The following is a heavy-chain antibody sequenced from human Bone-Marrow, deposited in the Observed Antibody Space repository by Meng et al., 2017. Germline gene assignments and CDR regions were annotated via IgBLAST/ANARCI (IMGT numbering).Heavy chain of an antibody. CDR2: IYPGDSDT. D-gene: IGHD1-26*01. J-gene: IGHJ4*02. V-gene: IGHV5-51*01. Sequence: GGSLRFSCKGYGYIFTKNWVAWVRQMPGKGLEWMGIIYPGDSDTRYSPSFQGQVTISANKSTTTAYLRWSSLKASDTAMHYYARHMNGSYHTGLGHWGQGTLVTVSS. CDR3: ARHMNGSYHTGLGH. CDR1: GYIFTKNW.